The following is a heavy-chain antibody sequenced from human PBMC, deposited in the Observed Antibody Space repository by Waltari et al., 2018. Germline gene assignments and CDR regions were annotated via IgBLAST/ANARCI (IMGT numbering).Heavy chain of an antibody. D-gene: IGHD2-8*01. Sequence: EVQLVESGGGLIQPGGSLRLSCSASGFTFSATGVNWVRQAAGKVLEWVSFISSGGKTIYYTDSVKGRFTISRDNAKNSLFLQMNSLRDEDTAVYYCARCITLDVWGQGTTVTVSS. J-gene: IGHJ6*02. V-gene: IGHV3-48*02. CDR1: GFTFSATG. CDR2: ISSGGKTI. CDR3: ARCITLDV.